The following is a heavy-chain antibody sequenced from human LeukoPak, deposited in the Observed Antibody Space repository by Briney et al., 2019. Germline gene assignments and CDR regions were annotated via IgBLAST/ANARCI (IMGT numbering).Heavy chain of an antibody. CDR2: IWYDGSNK. D-gene: IGHD4-17*01. J-gene: IGHJ4*02. CDR3: AVGTVTQGGFDH. Sequence: GGSLRLSCAASGFTFSSYGMHWVRQAPGKGLEWVAVIWYDGSNKYYADSVKGRFTISRDNSKNTLYLQMNSLRAEDTAVYYCAVGTVTQGGFDHWGQGTLVTVSS. V-gene: IGHV3-33*01. CDR1: GFTFSSYG.